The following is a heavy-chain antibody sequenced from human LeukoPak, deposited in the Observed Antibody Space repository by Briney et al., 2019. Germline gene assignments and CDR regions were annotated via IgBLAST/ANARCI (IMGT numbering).Heavy chain of an antibody. CDR2: IYSGGST. J-gene: IGHJ3*02. CDR3: ARDLAWDAFDI. Sequence: GGSLRLSCAASGFTVSSNYMSWVRQAPGKGLEWVSVIYSGGSTYYADSVKGRFTISRDNSKNTLYLQMNSLRAEDTAVYYCARDLAWDAFDIWGQGTMVTVSS. V-gene: IGHV3-53*01. CDR1: GFTVSSNY.